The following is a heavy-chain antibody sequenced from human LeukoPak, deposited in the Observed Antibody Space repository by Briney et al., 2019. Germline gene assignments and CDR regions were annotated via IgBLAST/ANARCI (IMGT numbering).Heavy chain of an antibody. CDR3: ARPRSIVGATIGAFDI. J-gene: IGHJ3*02. D-gene: IGHD1-26*01. V-gene: IGHV3-33*01. CDR1: GFTFSNYG. CDR2: IWYDGSNG. Sequence: GGSLRLSCAASGFTFSNYGMHWVRQAPGKGLEWVAVIWYDGSNGYYADSVKGRFTISRDNSKNTLYLQMNSLRAEDTAVYYCARPRSIVGATIGAFDIWGQGTMVTVSS.